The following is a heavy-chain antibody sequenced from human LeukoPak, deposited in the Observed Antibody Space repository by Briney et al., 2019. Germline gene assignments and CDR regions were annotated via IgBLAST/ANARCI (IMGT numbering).Heavy chain of an antibody. V-gene: IGHV4-34*01. D-gene: IGHD6-13*01. J-gene: IGHJ5*02. CDR2: INHSGST. CDR1: GGSFSGYY. CDR3: ARGYSSSWYPFCWFDP. Sequence: SETLSLTCAVYGGSFSGYYWSWIRQPPGKGLEWLGEINHSGSTNYNPSLKSRVTISVDTSKNQFSLKLSSVTAADTAVYYCARGYSSSWYPFCWFDPWGQGTLVTVSS.